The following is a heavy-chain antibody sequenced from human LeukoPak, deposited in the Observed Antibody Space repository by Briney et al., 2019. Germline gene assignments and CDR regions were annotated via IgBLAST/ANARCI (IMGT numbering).Heavy chain of an antibody. Sequence: PGGSLRLSCAASGFTFSSYAMSWVRQAPGKGLEWVANIKYDGNEKNYVDSVKGRFTISRDNAKNSLYLQMNSLRAEDAAVYYCARVYSSSWFDAEYFQHWGQGTLVTVSS. D-gene: IGHD6-13*01. CDR3: ARVYSSSWFDAEYFQH. CDR2: IKYDGNEK. J-gene: IGHJ1*01. V-gene: IGHV3-7*01. CDR1: GFTFSSYA.